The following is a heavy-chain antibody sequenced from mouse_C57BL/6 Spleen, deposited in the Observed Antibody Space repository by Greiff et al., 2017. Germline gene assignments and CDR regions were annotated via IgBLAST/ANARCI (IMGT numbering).Heavy chain of an antibody. J-gene: IGHJ3*01. CDR1: GFNIKDYY. D-gene: IGHD1-1*01. CDR2: IEPEDGET. Sequence: VQLQQSGAELVKPGASVKLSCPASGFNIKDYYMHWVKQRTEQGLEWIGRIEPEDGETKYAPKFQGKATITADTSSNTAYLQLSSLTSEDTAVYYCAPYYYGSPAWFAYWGQGTLVTVSA. V-gene: IGHV14-2*01. CDR3: APYYYGSPAWFAY.